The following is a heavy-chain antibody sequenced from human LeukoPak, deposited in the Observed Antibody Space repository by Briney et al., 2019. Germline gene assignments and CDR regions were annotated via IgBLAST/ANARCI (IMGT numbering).Heavy chain of an antibody. D-gene: IGHD1-1*01. CDR2: IDPNNGGT. CDR3: SAVMYRYCYYYGLDV. V-gene: IGHV1-2*06. CDR1: GYSFTGYF. Sequence: ASVKVSCKASGYSFTGYFIHWVRQAPGQGLEWMGRIDPNNGGTSYAQKFQGRVTVTRDTSITTAYMEITSLRSDDTAVYCASAVMYRYCYYYGLDVWGQGTTVTVSS. J-gene: IGHJ6*02.